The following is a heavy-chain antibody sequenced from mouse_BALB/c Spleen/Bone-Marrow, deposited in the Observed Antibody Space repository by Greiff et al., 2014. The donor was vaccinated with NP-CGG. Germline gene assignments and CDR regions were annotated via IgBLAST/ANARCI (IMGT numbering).Heavy chain of an antibody. J-gene: IGHJ3*01. CDR3: AREMVTGFAY. D-gene: IGHD2-2*01. CDR2: ISSGGST. CDR1: GFTFSSYA. V-gene: IGHV5-6-5*01. Sequence: EVKLQESGGGLVKPGGSLKLSCAASGFTFSSYAMSWVRQTPEKRLEWVASISSGGSTYYPDSVKSRFTISRDNARNILYLQMSSLRSEDTAMYYCAREMVTGFAYWGQGTLVTVSA.